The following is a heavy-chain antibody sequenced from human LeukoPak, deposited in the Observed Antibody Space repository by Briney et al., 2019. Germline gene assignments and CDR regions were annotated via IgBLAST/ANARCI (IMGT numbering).Heavy chain of an antibody. V-gene: IGHV3-23*01. CDR1: GFTFSNAW. J-gene: IGHJ4*02. CDR2: ISGSGGST. Sequence: PGGSLRLSCAASGFTFSNAWMSWVRQAPGKGLEWVSAISGSGGSTYYADSVKGRFTISRDNSKNTLYLQMNSLRAEDTAVYYCAKPFTAAGTDYWGQGTLVTVSS. CDR3: AKPFTAAGTDY. D-gene: IGHD6-13*01.